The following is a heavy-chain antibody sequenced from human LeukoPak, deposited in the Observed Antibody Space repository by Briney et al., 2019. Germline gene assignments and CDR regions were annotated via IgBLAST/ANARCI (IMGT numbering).Heavy chain of an antibody. J-gene: IGHJ4*02. D-gene: IGHD2-15*01. CDR1: EFTFSGYW. CDR2: IKQDGSET. Sequence: GGSLRLSCAASEFTFSGYWMSWFRQAPGKGLEWVATIKQDGSETDYVDSVKGRFTISRDNAKNSLYLQMNSLRAEDTAVYYCSRPSLVYCSGGSCYLRYWGQGTLVTVSS. CDR3: SRPSLVYCSGGSCYLRY. V-gene: IGHV3-7*02.